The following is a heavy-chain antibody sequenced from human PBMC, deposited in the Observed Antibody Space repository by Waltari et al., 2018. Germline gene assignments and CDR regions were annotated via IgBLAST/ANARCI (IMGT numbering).Heavy chain of an antibody. V-gene: IGHV3-53*01. D-gene: IGHD3-3*01. CDR3: ARLDFWTGSYY. J-gene: IGHJ4*02. Sequence: EVQLVESGGGLIQPGGSLSLSCAVSGFTVSNNYMSWVRQAQGKGLEWVSVIYSGGSTYYADSVKGRFTISRDSSENTVYLQMSSLRAEDTALYYCARLDFWTGSYYWGQGTLVTVSS. CDR2: IYSGGST. CDR1: GFTVSNNY.